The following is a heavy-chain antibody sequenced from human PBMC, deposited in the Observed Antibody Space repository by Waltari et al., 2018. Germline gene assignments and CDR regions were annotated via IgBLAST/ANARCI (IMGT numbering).Heavy chain of an antibody. V-gene: IGHV3-33*01. Sequence: QVQLVESGGGVVQPGRSLRLSCAASGFTFSSYGMHWVRQAPGKGVEWVAVIWDDGSNKYDADSVKGRFTISRDNSKNTLYLQMNSLRAEDTAVYYCAREGRRYYFDYWGQGTLVTVSS. CDR1: GFTFSSYG. CDR2: IWDDGSNK. CDR3: AREGRRYYFDY. J-gene: IGHJ4*02.